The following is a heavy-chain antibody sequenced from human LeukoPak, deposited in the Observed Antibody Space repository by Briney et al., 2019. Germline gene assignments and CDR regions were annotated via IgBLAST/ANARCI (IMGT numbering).Heavy chain of an antibody. D-gene: IGHD3-22*01. V-gene: IGHV4-59*01. CDR1: GGSISSYY. CDR2: IYYSGST. CDR3: ATNREVINPYFDY. Sequence: PSETLSLTCTVSGGSISSYYWSWIRQPPGKGLEWIGYIYYSGSTNYNPSLKSRVTISVDTSKNQFSLKLSSVTAADTAVYYCATNREVINPYFDYWGQGTLVTVSS. J-gene: IGHJ4*02.